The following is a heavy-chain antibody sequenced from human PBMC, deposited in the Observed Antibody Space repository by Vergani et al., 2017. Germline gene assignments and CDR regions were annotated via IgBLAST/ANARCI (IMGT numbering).Heavy chain of an antibody. Sequence: QVQLQESGPGLVKPSETLSLTCTVSGGSISSYYWSWIRQPPGKGLEWIGYIYYSGSTNYNPSLKSRVTISVDTSKNQFSLKLSSVTAADTAVYYCARVPYGDYEFNYYYYMDVWGKGTTVTVSS. D-gene: IGHD4-17*01. V-gene: IGHV4-59*01. CDR1: GGSISSYY. CDR2: IYYSGST. CDR3: ARVPYGDYEFNYYYYMDV. J-gene: IGHJ6*03.